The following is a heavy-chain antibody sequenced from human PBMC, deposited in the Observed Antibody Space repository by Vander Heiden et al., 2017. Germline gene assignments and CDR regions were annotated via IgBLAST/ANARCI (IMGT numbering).Heavy chain of an antibody. V-gene: IGHV4-39*01. Sequence: QLQLLATGPGLVKPSQTLSLTCTVSGDSRRRSDYYWAWLRQSQGKGLEWIASVYYSVNTVYNPSLKSRATISADTSKNKFSLSLKSVTAADTAVYYCASQRYDAEIFYLMYFDYWGQGSLVSVSS. CDR3: ASQRYDAEIFYLMYFDY. CDR1: GDSRRRSDYY. CDR2: VYYSVNT. D-gene: IGHD3-16*01. J-gene: IGHJ4*02.